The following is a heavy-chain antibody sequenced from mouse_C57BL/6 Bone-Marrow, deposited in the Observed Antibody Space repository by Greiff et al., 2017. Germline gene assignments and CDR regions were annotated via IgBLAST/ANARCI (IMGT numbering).Heavy chain of an antibody. D-gene: IGHD2-1*01. CDR2: FHPYNDDT. J-gene: IGHJ2*01. CDR1: GYTFTTYP. V-gene: IGHV1-47*01. CDR3: ARGGNYGGYYFDY. Sequence: QVHVKQSGAELVKPGASVKMSCKASGYTFTTYPIEWMKQNHGKSLEWIGNFHPYNDDTKYNEKFKGKATLTVEKSSSTVYLELSRLTSDDSAVYYCARGGNYGGYYFDYWGQGTTLTVSS.